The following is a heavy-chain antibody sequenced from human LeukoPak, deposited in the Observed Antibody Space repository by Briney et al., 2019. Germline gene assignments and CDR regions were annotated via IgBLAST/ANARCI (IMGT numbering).Heavy chain of an antibody. CDR3: ARFYEVGAMRAFDY. Sequence: ASVKVSCKASGYTFTSYAMNWVRQAPGQGLEWMGWISAYNGNTNYAQKLQGRVTMTTDTSTSTAYMELRSLRSDDTAVYYCARFYEVGAMRAFDYWGQGTLVTVSS. CDR1: GYTFTSYA. V-gene: IGHV1-18*01. J-gene: IGHJ4*02. D-gene: IGHD1-26*01. CDR2: ISAYNGNT.